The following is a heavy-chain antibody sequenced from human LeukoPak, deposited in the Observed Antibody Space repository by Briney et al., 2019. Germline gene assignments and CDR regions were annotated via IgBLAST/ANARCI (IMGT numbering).Heavy chain of an antibody. Sequence: GGSLRLSWAVSGITLSNYGMSWVRQAPGKGLEWGAGISDSGGSTNYADSVKGRFTISRDNHKNTLYLQMNSLRAEDTAVYFCAKRGVVIRVILVGFHKEAYYFDSWGQGALVTVSS. CDR3: AKRGVVIRVILVGFHKEAYYFDS. J-gene: IGHJ4*02. D-gene: IGHD3-22*01. V-gene: IGHV3-23*01. CDR2: ISDSGGST. CDR1: GITLSNYG.